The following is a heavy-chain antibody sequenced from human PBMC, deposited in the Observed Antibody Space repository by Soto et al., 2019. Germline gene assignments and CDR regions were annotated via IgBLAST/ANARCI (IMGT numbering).Heavy chain of an antibody. CDR3: ARSEDIVVVVAATGAEYFQH. J-gene: IGHJ1*01. CDR1: GGSISSGGYY. D-gene: IGHD2-15*01. Sequence: PSETLSLTCTVSGGSISSGGYYWSWIRQHPGKGLEWIGYIYYSGSTYYNPSLKSRVTISVDTSKNQFYLRLRSVTAADTAVYYCARSEDIVVVVAATGAEYFQHWGQGTLVTVSS. V-gene: IGHV4-31*03. CDR2: IYYSGST.